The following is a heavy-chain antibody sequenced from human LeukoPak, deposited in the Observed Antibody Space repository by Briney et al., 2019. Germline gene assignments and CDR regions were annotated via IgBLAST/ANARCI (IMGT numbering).Heavy chain of an antibody. CDR1: GFTFSSYA. CDR2: ISYDGSNK. CDR3: AREWFGEFHPDY. J-gene: IGHJ4*02. V-gene: IGHV3-30*04. Sequence: GGSLRLSCAASGFTFSSYAMHWVHQAPGKGLEWVAVISYDGSNKYYADSVKGRFTISRDNSKNTLYLQMNSLRAEDTAVYYCAREWFGEFHPDYWGQGTLVTVSS. D-gene: IGHD3-10*01.